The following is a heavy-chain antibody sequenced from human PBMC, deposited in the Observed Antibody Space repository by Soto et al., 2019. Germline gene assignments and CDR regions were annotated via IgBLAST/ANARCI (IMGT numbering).Heavy chain of an antibody. CDR1: GGSISSGDYY. J-gene: IGHJ4*02. CDR2: IYYSGST. V-gene: IGHV4-31*03. CDR3: ARWPQLKPRFDY. Sequence: QVQLQESGPGLVKPSQTLSLTCTVSGGSISSGDYYWSWIRQHPGKGLEWIGDIYYSGSTYYNPSRKSRVTISVDTSKNQCTLKLSSVTAADTAVYYCARWPQLKPRFDYWGQGTLVTVSS. D-gene: IGHD1-1*01.